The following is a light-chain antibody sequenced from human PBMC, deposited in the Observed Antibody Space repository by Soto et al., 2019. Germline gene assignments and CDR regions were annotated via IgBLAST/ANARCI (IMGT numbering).Light chain of an antibody. CDR1: QNVANY. J-gene: IGKJ1*01. CDR2: GAS. V-gene: IGKV3-20*01. Sequence: EIVLTQSPATLALSPGERATLSCRASQNVANYLDWYQQKPGQAPRLLIYGASSRATGVPDRFSGSGSGTDFPLTISRLEPEDFAMYYCQQFGSSPWTFGQGTKVDIK. CDR3: QQFGSSPWT.